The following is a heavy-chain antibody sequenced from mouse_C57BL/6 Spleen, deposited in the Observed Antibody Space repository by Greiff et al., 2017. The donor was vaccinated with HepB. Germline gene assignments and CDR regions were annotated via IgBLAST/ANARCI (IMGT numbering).Heavy chain of an antibody. CDR1: GYTFTSYW. J-gene: IGHJ1*03. D-gene: IGHD1-1*01. CDR3: ASRNYGSSPWYFDV. CDR2: IHPNSGST. V-gene: IGHV1-64*01. Sequence: QVQLQQSGAELVKPGASVKLSCKASGYTFTSYWMHWVKQRPGQGLEWIGMIHPNSGSTNYNEKFKSKATLTVDKSSSTAYMQLSSLTSEDSAVYYCASRNYGSSPWYFDVWGTGTTVTVSS.